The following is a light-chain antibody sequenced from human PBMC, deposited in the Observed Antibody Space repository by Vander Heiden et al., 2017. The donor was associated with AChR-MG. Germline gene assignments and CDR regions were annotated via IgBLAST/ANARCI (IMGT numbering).Light chain of an antibody. Sequence: HSVLTQPPSASGTAGQSVAVACLGSTSNIGTNTVSWYLQVPGTAPKLLIYSNDQRPSGVPGRISGSKSGTSASLAISGLRTEDEAHYFCAAWDDSLNGVVFGGGTKLTVL. J-gene: IGLJ2*01. V-gene: IGLV1-44*01. CDR1: TSNIGTNT. CDR2: SND. CDR3: AAWDDSLNGVV.